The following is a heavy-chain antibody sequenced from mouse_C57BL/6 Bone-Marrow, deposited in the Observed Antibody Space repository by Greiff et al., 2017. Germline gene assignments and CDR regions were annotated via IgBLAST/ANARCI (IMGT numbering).Heavy chain of an antibody. CDR3: AREGVTTSYWYFDV. Sequence: QVQLQQPGAELVMPGASVKLSCKASGYTFTSYWMHWVKQRPGQGLEWIGEIDPSDSYTNYNQKFKGKSTLTVDKSSSTAYMQLSSLTSEDSAVYYCAREGVTTSYWYFDVWGRGTAVTVTA. V-gene: IGHV1-69*01. CDR1: GYTFTSYW. CDR2: IDPSDSYT. J-gene: IGHJ1*03. D-gene: IGHD2-2*01.